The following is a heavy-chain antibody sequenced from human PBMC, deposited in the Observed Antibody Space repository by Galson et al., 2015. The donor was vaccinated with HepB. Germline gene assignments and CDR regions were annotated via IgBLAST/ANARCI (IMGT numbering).Heavy chain of an antibody. Sequence: QSGAEVKKPGESLRISCKGSGYSFTSYWISWVRQMPGKGLEWMGRIDPSDSYTNYSPSFQGHVTISADKSISTAYLQWSSLKASDTAMYYCARGWRGSSFLWYFDPWGRGTLVTVSS. CDR1: GYSFTSYW. CDR3: ARGWRGSSFLWYFDP. D-gene: IGHD6-13*01. J-gene: IGHJ2*01. V-gene: IGHV5-10-1*01. CDR2: IDPSDSYT.